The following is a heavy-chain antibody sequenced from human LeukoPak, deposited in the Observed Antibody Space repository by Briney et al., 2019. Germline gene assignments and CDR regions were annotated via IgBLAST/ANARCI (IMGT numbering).Heavy chain of an antibody. CDR3: ANAQAVRATRFDY. CDR2: ISSSSSYI. D-gene: IGHD1-26*01. CDR1: GFTFSSYS. Sequence: GGSLRLSCAASGFTFSSYSMNWVRQAPGKGLEWVSSISSSSSYIYYADSVKGRFTISRDNAKNSLYLQMNSLRAADTALYYCANAQAVRATRFDYWGQGTQVTVSS. J-gene: IGHJ4*02. V-gene: IGHV3-21*04.